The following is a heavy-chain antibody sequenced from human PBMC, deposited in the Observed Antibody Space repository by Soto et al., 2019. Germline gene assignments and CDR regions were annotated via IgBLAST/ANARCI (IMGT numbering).Heavy chain of an antibody. Sequence: QVQLVQSGAEVKKPGSSVKVSCKTSGVSFNNNGIGWVRQAPGHGLEWMGGVSPPFRTSNYARKFQGRISITADASTGTVNMELSSLTSEDTAQYYFARVFYYGSGSYSPYGMDVWGQGTTVTVSS. CDR3: ARVFYYGSGSYSPYGMDV. CDR1: GVSFNNNG. CDR2: VSPPFRTS. V-gene: IGHV1-69*01. J-gene: IGHJ6*02. D-gene: IGHD3-10*01.